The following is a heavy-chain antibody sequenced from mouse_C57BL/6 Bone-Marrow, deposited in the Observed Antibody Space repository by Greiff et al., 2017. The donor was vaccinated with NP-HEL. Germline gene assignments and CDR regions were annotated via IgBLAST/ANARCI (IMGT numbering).Heavy chain of an antibody. J-gene: IGHJ3*01. Sequence: QVQLQQSVAELARPGASVKMSCKASGYTFTSYTMHWVKQRPGQGLEWIGYINPSSGYTKYNQKFKDKATLTADKSSSTAYMQLSSLTSEDSAVYYCASFWTWFAYWGQGTLVTVSA. CDR3: ASFWTWFAY. CDR1: GYTFTSYT. CDR2: INPSSGYT. V-gene: IGHV1-4*01.